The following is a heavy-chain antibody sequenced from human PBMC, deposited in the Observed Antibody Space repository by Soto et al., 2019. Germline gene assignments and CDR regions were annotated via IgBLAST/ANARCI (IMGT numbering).Heavy chain of an antibody. V-gene: IGHV4-34*01. J-gene: IGHJ4*02. CDR2: INHSGST. Sequence: NPSETLSLTCAVYGGSFSGYYWTWIRQPPGKGLEWIGEINHSGSTNYNPSLKSRVTISVDTSKNQFSLKLSSVTAADTAVYYCARITSEATMIVVVAQGAFDYWGQGTLVTVSS. D-gene: IGHD3-22*01. CDR3: ARITSEATMIVVVAQGAFDY. CDR1: GGSFSGYY.